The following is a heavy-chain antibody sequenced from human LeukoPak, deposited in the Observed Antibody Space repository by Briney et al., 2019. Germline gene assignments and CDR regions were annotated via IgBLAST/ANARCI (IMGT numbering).Heavy chain of an antibody. CDR1: GFSFSSYG. CDR3: AKVFGYCSSARCYKFDS. CDR2: IRYDGGNK. J-gene: IGHJ4*02. D-gene: IGHD2-2*02. V-gene: IGHV3-30*02. Sequence: GGSLRLSCTASGFSFSSYGMHWVRQAPGKGLEWVAFIRYDGGNKQYADSVKGRFTISRDNSKNTLDLQMNSLRAEDTAVYYCAKVFGYCSSARCYKFDSWGQGTLVTVSS.